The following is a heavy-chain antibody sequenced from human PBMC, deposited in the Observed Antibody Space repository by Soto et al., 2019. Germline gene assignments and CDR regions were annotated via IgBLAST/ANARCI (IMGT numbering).Heavy chain of an antibody. CDR2: IWYDGSNK. CDR3: ARDGDLAVAGLGEIDY. D-gene: IGHD6-19*01. CDR1: GFTFSSYG. V-gene: IGHV3-33*01. J-gene: IGHJ4*02. Sequence: WGSLRLSCAASGFTFSSYGMHWVRQAPGKGLEWVAVIWYDGSNKYYADSVKGRFTISRDNSKNTLYLQMNSLRAEDTAVYYCARDGDLAVAGLGEIDYWGQGTLVTVSS.